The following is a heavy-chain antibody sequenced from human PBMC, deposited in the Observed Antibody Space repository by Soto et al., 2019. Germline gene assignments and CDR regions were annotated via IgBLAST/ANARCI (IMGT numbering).Heavy chain of an antibody. D-gene: IGHD2-21*02. CDR1: GYTFTSYG. Sequence: ASVKVSCKASGYTFTSYGISWVRQAPGQGLEWMGWISAYNGNTNYAQKLQGRVTMTTDTSTSTAYMELRSLRSDDTAVYYCASHTYCGGDCYRPYYYGMDVWG. J-gene: IGHJ6*02. CDR3: ASHTYCGGDCYRPYYYGMDV. V-gene: IGHV1-18*04. CDR2: ISAYNGNT.